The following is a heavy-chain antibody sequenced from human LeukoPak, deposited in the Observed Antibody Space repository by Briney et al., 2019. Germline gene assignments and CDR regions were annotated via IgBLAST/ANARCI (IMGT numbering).Heavy chain of an antibody. D-gene: IGHD6-13*01. V-gene: IGHV3-74*01. Sequence: GGFLRLSCEASGFTFGSYWMHWVRQAPGKGLVWVSRINSDGSATSYADSVKGRFTISRDNAKATLYLQMNSLRAEDTAVYYCARGHASSWSNWYFDLWGRGTLGTVSS. CDR1: GFTFGSYW. CDR3: ARGHASSWSNWYFDL. CDR2: INSDGSAT. J-gene: IGHJ2*01.